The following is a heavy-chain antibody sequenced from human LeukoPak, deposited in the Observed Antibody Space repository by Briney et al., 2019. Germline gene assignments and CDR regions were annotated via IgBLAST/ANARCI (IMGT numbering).Heavy chain of an antibody. J-gene: IGHJ6*03. CDR2: ISAYNGNT. CDR3: ARGPPLTYDHTPEGSYHYYMDV. V-gene: IGHV1-18*01. CDR1: GYTFTSHG. Sequence: ASVKVSCKASGYTFTSHGISWVRQAPGQGLEWMGWISAYNGNTNYAQKLQGRVTMTTDTSTSTAYMELRSLRSDDTAVYFCARGPPLTYDHTPEGSYHYYMDVWGEGTTVTVSS. D-gene: IGHD1-14*01.